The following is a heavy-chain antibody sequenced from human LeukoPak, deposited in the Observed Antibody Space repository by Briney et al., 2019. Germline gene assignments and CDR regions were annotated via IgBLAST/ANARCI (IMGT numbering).Heavy chain of an antibody. CDR3: ARHVGFGGAHSSFYFAMDV. V-gene: IGHV5-51*01. D-gene: IGHD3-10*01. CDR2: VYPGDSVT. J-gene: IGHJ6*02. CDR1: AYGFDHYW. Sequence: GESLKISCEAFAYGFDHYWVAWVRQTPGKGLEWMGIVYPGDSVTRYSPSFQGQVTISADKSLRTAYLQWTSLKASDSATYFCARHVGFGGAHSSFYFAMDVWGQRTTVTVYS.